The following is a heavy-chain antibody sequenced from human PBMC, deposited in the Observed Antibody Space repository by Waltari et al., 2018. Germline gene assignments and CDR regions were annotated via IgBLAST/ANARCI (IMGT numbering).Heavy chain of an antibody. CDR1: GGSISSYY. CDR3: ARVDPYYYDSSGYYDN. D-gene: IGHD3-22*01. CDR2: IYYSGCT. J-gene: IGHJ4*02. V-gene: IGHV4-59*01. Sequence: QVQLQESGPGLVKPSETLSLTCTVSGGSISSYYWSWIRQPPGKGLEWIGYIYYSGCTNYNPSLKSRVTISVDTSKNQFSLKLSSVTAADTAVDYCARVDPYYYDSSGYYDNWGQGTLVTVSS.